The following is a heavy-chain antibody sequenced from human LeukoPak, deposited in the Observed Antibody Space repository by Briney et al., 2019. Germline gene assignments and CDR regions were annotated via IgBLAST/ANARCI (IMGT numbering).Heavy chain of an antibody. D-gene: IGHD4-23*01. CDR2: IYYSGST. V-gene: IGHV4-59*01. CDR1: GGSISSYY. J-gene: IGHJ4*02. CDR3: ARSEVYGGNSGYFDH. Sequence: SETLSLTCTVSGGSISSYYWSWIRQPPGKGLEWIGYIYYSGSTNYNPSLKSRVTISVDTSKNQFSLKLSSVTAADTAVYYCARSEVYGGNSGYFDHWGQGTLVTVSS.